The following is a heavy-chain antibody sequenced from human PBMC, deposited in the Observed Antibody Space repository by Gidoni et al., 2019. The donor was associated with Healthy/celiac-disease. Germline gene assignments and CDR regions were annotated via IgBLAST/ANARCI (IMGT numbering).Heavy chain of an antibody. J-gene: IGHJ6*02. D-gene: IGHD6-13*01. CDR2: IRYDGSNK. CDR3: ARGSGSSSWSYYYYYGMDV. V-gene: IGHV3-33*01. Sequence: QVPLVESGGGVVQPGRSLGPSVAASGFTFLVYGLHCGRQAPGKGLAWVAVIRYDGSNKDYADSVKARFTISRDNSKNTLYLQMNSLKAEDTAVYYCARGSGSSSWSYYYYYGMDVWGQGTTVTVSS. CDR1: GFTFLVYG.